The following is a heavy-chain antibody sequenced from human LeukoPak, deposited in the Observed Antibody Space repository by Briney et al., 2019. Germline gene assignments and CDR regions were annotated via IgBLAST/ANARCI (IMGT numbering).Heavy chain of an antibody. CDR1: GYTFTSYG. V-gene: IGHV1-18*01. D-gene: IGHD7-27*01. CDR3: ARVPANWGSGVGSIYFDI. J-gene: IGHJ3*02. CDR2: ISAYNGNT. Sequence: ASVKVSCKASGYTFTSYGISWVRQAPGQGLEWMGWISAYNGNTNYAQKLQGRVTMTTDTSTSTAYMELRSLRSDDTAVYYCARVPANWGSGVGSIYFDIWGQGTMVTVSS.